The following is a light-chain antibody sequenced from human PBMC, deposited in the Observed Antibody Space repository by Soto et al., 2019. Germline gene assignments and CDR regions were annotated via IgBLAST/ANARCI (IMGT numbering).Light chain of an antibody. V-gene: IGKV1-5*01. Sequence: EIQMTQSPSTLSASVGDRVTITCRASQSISTHLAWYQQKPGKAPEVLIYDASTLESGVPPRFSGSGSGTKITLTISSLQPDDFATYYCQQYSSNLYTFGQGTKLEIK. CDR2: DAS. J-gene: IGKJ2*01. CDR3: QQYSSNLYT. CDR1: QSISTH.